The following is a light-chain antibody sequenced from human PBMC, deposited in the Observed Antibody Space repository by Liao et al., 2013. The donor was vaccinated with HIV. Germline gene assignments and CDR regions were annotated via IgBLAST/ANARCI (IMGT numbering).Light chain of an antibody. CDR3: QAWDSSIYVV. Sequence: SYVLTQPPSVSVAPGKTARITCGGDDFGTKRVHWYQQKPGQAPVLVIYKDSDRPSGIPERFSGSSSGTTVTLTISGAQVEDEADYYCQAWDSSIYVVFGGGTKLTVL. CDR1: DFGTKR. CDR2: KDS. V-gene: IGLV3-21*01. J-gene: IGLJ2*01.